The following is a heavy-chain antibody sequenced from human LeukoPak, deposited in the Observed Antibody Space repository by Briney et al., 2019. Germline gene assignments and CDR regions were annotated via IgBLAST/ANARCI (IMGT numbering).Heavy chain of an antibody. CDR1: GFTVSSNY. CDR3: ARNTTTAGFSWELDY. V-gene: IGHV3-53*01. J-gene: IGHJ4*02. D-gene: IGHD1-1*01. Sequence: PGGSLRLSCAASGFTVSSNYMSWVRQAPGEGLEWVSVIYSGGSTYYADSVKGRFTISRDNSKNTLYLQMNSLRAEDTAVYYCARNTTTAGFSWELDYWGQGTLVTVSS. CDR2: IYSGGST.